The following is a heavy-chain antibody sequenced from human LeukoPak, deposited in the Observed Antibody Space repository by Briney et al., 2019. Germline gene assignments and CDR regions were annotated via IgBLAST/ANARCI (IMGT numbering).Heavy chain of an antibody. D-gene: IGHD5-18*01. J-gene: IGHJ4*02. CDR3: ARSDTAMVSRLFGNY. CDR1: GFTFSSYA. V-gene: IGHV3-30*04. CDR2: ISYDGSNK. Sequence: GGSLRLSCAASGFTFSSYAMSWVRQAPGKGLEWVAVISYDGSNKYYADSVKGRFTISRDNSKNTLYLQMNSLRAEDTAVYYCARSDTAMVSRLFGNYWGQGTLVTVSS.